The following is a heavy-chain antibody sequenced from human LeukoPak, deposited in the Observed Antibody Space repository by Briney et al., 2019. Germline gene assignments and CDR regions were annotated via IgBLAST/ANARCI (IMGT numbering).Heavy chain of an antibody. CDR2: IKQDGSEK. V-gene: IGHV3-7*01. CDR3: ARDTPPRTTSAGGDYFDY. J-gene: IGHJ4*02. D-gene: IGHD1-7*01. CDR1: GFTFSSYW. Sequence: PGGSLRLSCAASGFTFSSYWMSWVRQAPGKGLEWVANIKQDGSEKYYVDSVKGRFTISRDNAKNSLYLQMNSLRAEDTAVYYCARDTPPRTTSAGGDYFDYWGQGTLVTVSS.